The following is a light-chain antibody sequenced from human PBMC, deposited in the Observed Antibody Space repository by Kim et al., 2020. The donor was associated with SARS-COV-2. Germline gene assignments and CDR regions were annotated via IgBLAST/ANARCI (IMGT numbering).Light chain of an antibody. V-gene: IGLV3-19*01. J-gene: IGLJ3*02. Sequence: FGQTVRLTCQGDSLRDYYATWYQPRPEQAPLLVLYCKSNPPSGIPYRFSGSASGNTASLTITWAQAEDEADYYCNSRDSSGGHVVFGGGTQLTVL. CDR2: CKS. CDR1: SLRDYY. CDR3: NSRDSSGGHVV.